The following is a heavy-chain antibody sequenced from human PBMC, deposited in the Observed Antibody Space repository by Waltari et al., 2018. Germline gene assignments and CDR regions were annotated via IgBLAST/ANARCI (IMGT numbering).Heavy chain of an antibody. V-gene: IGHV4-34*01. J-gene: IGHJ4*02. Sequence: QVQLQQWGAGLLKPSGPLSLTCAVYGGSFGGYYSSWIGQPPGKGLEWIGEINHSGSTNYNPSLKSRVTISVDTSKNQFSLKLSSVTAADTAVYYCARRRAFWSGSFDYWGQGTLVTVSS. CDR2: INHSGST. CDR1: GGSFGGYY. D-gene: IGHD3-3*01. CDR3: ARRRAFWSGSFDY.